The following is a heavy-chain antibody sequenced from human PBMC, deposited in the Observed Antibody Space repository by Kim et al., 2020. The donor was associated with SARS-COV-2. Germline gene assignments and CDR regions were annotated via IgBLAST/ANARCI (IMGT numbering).Heavy chain of an antibody. CDR2: ISSSSSYI. Sequence: GGSLRLSCAASGFTFSSYSMNWVRQAPGKGLEWVSSISSSSSYIYYADSVKGRFTISRDNAKNSLYLQMNSLRTEDTAVYYCARWIGGLRVVTPYFDYWGQGTLVTVSS. J-gene: IGHJ4*02. V-gene: IGHV3-21*01. D-gene: IGHD3-3*01. CDR3: ARWIGGLRVVTPYFDY. CDR1: GFTFSSYS.